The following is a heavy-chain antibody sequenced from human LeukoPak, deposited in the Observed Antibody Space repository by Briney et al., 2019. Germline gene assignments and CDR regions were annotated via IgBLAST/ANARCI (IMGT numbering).Heavy chain of an antibody. V-gene: IGHV3-9*01. CDR1: GFTFSSYA. CDR2: ISWNSGSI. J-gene: IGHJ4*02. Sequence: GGSLRLSCAASGFTFSSYAMSWVRQAPGKGLEWVSGISWNSGSIGYADSVTGRFTISRDNAKNSLYLQMNSLRAEDTALYYCAKDGGYWGQGTLVTVSS. CDR3: AKDGGY.